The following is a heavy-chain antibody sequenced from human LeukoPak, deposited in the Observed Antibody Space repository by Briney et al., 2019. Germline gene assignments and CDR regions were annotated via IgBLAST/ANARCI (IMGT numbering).Heavy chain of an antibody. CDR1: GFTFSSYA. CDR2: ISSNGGST. V-gene: IGHV3-64D*06. J-gene: IGHJ4*02. CDR3: EIGIAVAAFDY. D-gene: IGHD6-19*01. Sequence: QPGGPLRLSCSASGFTFSSYAMHWVRQAPGKGLEYVSAISSNGGSTYYADSVKGRFTISRDNSKNTLYLQMSSLRAEDTAVYYCEIGIAVAAFDYWGQGTLVTVSS.